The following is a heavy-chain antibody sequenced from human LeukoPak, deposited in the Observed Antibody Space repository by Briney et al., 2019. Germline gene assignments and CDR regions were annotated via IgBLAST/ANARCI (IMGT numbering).Heavy chain of an antibody. Sequence: ASVKVSCKVSGCTLTELSMHWVRQAPGKGLEWMGGFDPEDGETIYAQKFQGRVTMTEDTSTDTAYMELSSLRSEDTAVYYCATDLYFRLSSGYWGQGTLVTVSS. CDR2: FDPEDGET. V-gene: IGHV1-24*01. J-gene: IGHJ4*02. D-gene: IGHD3-10*02. CDR1: GCTLTELS. CDR3: ATDLYFRLSSGY.